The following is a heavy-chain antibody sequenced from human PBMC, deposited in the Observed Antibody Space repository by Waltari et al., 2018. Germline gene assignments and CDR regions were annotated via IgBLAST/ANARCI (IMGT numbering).Heavy chain of an antibody. CDR1: GFTVSNNY. D-gene: IGHD3-3*01. CDR2: IYSGGST. V-gene: IGHV3-53*01. CDR3: ARLDFWTGSYY. Sequence: EVQLVESEGGLIQPVGSLRLSCAVSGFTVSNNYMSWVRQAPGKGLEWFSVIYSGGSTYYADSVKGRFTISRDSSENTVYLQMSSLRAEDTALYYCARLDFWTGSYYWGQGTLVTVSS. J-gene: IGHJ4*02.